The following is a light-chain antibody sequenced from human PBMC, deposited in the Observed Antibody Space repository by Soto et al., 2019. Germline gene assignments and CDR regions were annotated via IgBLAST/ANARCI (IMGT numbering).Light chain of an antibody. CDR3: QQSYSGFT. CDR2: AAS. J-gene: IGKJ3*01. CDR1: QSISSY. V-gene: IGKV1-39*01. Sequence: DIQMTQSPSSLSASVGDRVTITCRASQSISSYFNWYQQKPGKAPKLLIFAASSLQSGVLSRFSGSVSVTKLTITIISLQAEDFATYYCQQSYSGFTFGPETKVNIK.